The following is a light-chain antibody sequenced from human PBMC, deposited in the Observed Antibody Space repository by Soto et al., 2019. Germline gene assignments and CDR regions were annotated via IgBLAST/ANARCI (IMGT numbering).Light chain of an antibody. CDR2: AAS. CDR3: QQSYSTPQT. Sequence: DIQMTQSPSSLSASVGDRVTITCRASQSISSYLNWYQQKPGKAPKLLIYAASSLQRGVPSRFSGSGSGTDFTLTISSLQPEDFATYYCQQSYSTPQTFGQGTKV. V-gene: IGKV1-39*01. J-gene: IGKJ1*01. CDR1: QSISSY.